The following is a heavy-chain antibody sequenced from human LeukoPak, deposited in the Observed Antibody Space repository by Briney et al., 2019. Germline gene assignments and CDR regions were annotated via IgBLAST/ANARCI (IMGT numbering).Heavy chain of an antibody. J-gene: IGHJ4*02. CDR3: ARAHGSGSSKGILDY. CDR1: GGSFSGYY. CDR2: INHSGST. Sequence: PSETLSLTCAVYGGSFSGYYWSWVRQPPGKGLEWIGEINHSGSTNYNPSLKSRVTISVDTSKNQFSLKLSSVTAADTAVYYCARAHGSGSSKGILDYWGLGTLVTVSS. D-gene: IGHD3-10*01. V-gene: IGHV4-34*01.